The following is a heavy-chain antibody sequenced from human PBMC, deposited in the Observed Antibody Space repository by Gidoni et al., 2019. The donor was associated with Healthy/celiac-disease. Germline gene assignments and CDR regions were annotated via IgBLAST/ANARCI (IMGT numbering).Heavy chain of an antibody. CDR2: ISGSGGST. CDR3: AKSPPDYFDY. J-gene: IGHJ4*02. Sequence: EMQLLESGGGLVQPGGSLRRSCAAAGFTFSSYAMSWVRQAPGKGLEWCSAISGSGGSTYYADSVKGRFTISRDNSKNTLYLQMNSLRAEDTAVYYCAKSPPDYFDYWGQGTLVTVSS. V-gene: IGHV3-23*01. CDR1: GFTFSSYA.